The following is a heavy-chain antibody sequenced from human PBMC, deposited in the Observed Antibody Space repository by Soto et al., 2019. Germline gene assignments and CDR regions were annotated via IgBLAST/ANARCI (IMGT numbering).Heavy chain of an antibody. V-gene: IGHV5-51*01. CDR1: GYSFTSYW. CDR3: ARYRGSGSYDYSYYSGMDV. Sequence: GESLKISCKGSGYSFTSYWIGWVRQMPGKGLEWMGIIYPGDSDTRYSPSFQGQVTISADKSISTAYLQWSSLKASDTAMYYCARYRGSGSYDYSYYSGMDVWGQGNTVTVSS. D-gene: IGHD1-26*01. J-gene: IGHJ6*02. CDR2: IYPGDSDT.